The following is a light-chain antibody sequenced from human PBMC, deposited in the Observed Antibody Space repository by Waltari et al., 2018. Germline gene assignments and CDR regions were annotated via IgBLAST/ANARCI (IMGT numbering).Light chain of an antibody. CDR1: ENVNNY. J-gene: IGKJ4*01. Sequence: DIQMTQSPSSLSASVGDRVTITCRASENVNNYLNWYQQKPGKAPKLLIYKTSTLQSGVPSRFSGSGSGTDYTFTIDSLQSEDVATYFCQHGFCTPLTFGGGTKVEI. CDR3: QHGFCTPLT. V-gene: IGKV1-39*01. CDR2: KTS.